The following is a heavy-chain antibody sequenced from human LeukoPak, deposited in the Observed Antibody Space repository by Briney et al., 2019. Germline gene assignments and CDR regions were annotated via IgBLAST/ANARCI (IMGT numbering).Heavy chain of an antibody. Sequence: PGGSLRLSCAASGFTFSSYWRHWVRQAPGKGLVWVSRINSDGSSTSYADSVKGRFTISRDNAKNTLYLQMNSLRAEDTAVYYCARAGLRLGELSLFTSLDYYYMDVWGKGTTVTVSS. CDR1: GFTFSSYW. V-gene: IGHV3-74*01. D-gene: IGHD3-16*02. CDR2: INSDGSST. CDR3: ARAGLRLGELSLFTSLDYYYMDV. J-gene: IGHJ6*03.